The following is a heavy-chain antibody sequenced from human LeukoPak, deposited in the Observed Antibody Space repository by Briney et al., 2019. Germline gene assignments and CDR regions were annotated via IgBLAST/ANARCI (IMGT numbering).Heavy chain of an antibody. V-gene: IGHV1-69*13. D-gene: IGHD5-12*01. Sequence: SVKVSCKASGGTFSSYAISWVRQAPGQGLEWMGGTIPIFGTANYAQKFQGRVTITADESTSTAYMELSSLRSEDTAVYYCARSQTGGYVDTDFDYWGQGTLVTVSS. CDR3: ARSQTGGYVDTDFDY. CDR2: TIPIFGTA. J-gene: IGHJ4*02. CDR1: GGTFSSYA.